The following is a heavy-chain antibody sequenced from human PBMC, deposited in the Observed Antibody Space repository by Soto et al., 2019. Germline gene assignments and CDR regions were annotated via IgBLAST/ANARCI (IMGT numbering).Heavy chain of an antibody. D-gene: IGHD2-21*02. J-gene: IGHJ2*01. CDR2: IIPIFGTA. CDR1: EDTFSSYA. V-gene: IGHV1-69*13. Sequence: SVKVSFKTSEDTFSSYAVIWVRQAPIQGLEWMGGIIPIFGTANYAQKFQGRVTITADESTYTAYMELSSLRSEDTAVYYCARGQTDYCYFDLWGRGTLVTVSS. CDR3: ARGQTDYCYFDL.